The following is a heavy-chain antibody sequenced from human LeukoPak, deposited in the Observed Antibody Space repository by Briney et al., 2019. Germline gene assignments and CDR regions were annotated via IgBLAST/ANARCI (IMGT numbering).Heavy chain of an antibody. CDR2: INQDESKT. D-gene: IGHD2-21*01. Sequence: GGSLRHSCAASGFTFSTSWVSWVRQAPGKGLEWVATINQDESKTYYVDSVRGRFTISRDNAKNSLYLQMNSLRADDTAVYFCAREYSASARDNWGQGTLVTVSS. CDR1: GFTFSTSW. J-gene: IGHJ4*02. V-gene: IGHV3-7*04. CDR3: AREYSASARDN.